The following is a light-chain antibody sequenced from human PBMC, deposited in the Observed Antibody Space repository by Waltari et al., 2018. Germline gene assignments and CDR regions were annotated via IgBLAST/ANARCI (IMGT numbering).Light chain of an antibody. CDR3: QQSYSTPHT. Sequence: DIQMTQSPSSLSASVGVRVTITCRASQSISNSLNWIQQKPGKAPKFLIYAASTLQSGGPSRFSGSGSGTDFTLTISSLQPEDFATYYCQQSYSTPHTFGQGTKLQIK. J-gene: IGKJ2*01. CDR2: AAS. CDR1: QSISNS. V-gene: IGKV1-39*01.